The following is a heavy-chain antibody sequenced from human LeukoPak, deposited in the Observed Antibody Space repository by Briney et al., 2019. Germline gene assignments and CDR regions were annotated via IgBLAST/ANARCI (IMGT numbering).Heavy chain of an antibody. J-gene: IGHJ3*01. CDR2: LSYGGTNK. Sequence: GRSLRLSCAASGFTFSDYAMHWVRQAPGKGLEWVAVLSYGGTNKYYADSVKGRFTISRDNSKNTMLLQMNSLRAEDTAVYHCARDRSGYANDAFDFWGQGTMVTVSS. CDR1: GFTFSDYA. D-gene: IGHD3-3*01. CDR3: ARDRSGYANDAFDF. V-gene: IGHV3-30-3*01.